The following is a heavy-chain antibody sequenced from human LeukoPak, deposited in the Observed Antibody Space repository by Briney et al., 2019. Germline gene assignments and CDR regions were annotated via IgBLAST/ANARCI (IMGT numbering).Heavy chain of an antibody. D-gene: IGHD3-9*01. Sequence: PSETLSLTCTVSGASIRSHYWSWIRQPPGKGLEWIGYMYYSGNSNYNPALKSRVTISVDKSKNQFSLKLSSVTAADTAVYYCACDILTGYRGAFDIWGQGTMVTVSS. V-gene: IGHV4-59*11. CDR1: GASIRSHY. CDR3: ACDILTGYRGAFDI. J-gene: IGHJ3*02. CDR2: MYYSGNS.